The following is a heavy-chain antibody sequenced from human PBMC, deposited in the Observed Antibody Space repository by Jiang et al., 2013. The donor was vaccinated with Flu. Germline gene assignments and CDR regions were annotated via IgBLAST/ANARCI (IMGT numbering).Heavy chain of an antibody. Sequence: ELLKPSETLSLTCTVSGGSISSSSYYWGWIRQPPGKGLEWIGSIYYSGSTYYNPSLKSRVTISVDTSKNQFSLKLSSVTAADTAVYYCASTADIVVVPAAIGGLDYWGQGTLVTVSS. J-gene: IGHJ4*02. CDR2: IYYSGST. V-gene: IGHV4-39*01. CDR3: ASTADIVVVPAAIGGLDY. D-gene: IGHD2-2*02. CDR1: GGSISSSSYY.